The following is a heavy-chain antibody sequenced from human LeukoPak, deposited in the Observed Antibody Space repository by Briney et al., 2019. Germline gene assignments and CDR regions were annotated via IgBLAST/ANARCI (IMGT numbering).Heavy chain of an antibody. Sequence: GGSLRLSCAASGFTFSSYAMHWVRQAPGKGLEWVALISYDGSNKYYADSVKGRFTISRDNSKNTLYLQMNSLRAEDTAVYYCAKDGTINYYDSSGYYSWGQGTLVTVSS. V-gene: IGHV3-30-3*02. CDR1: GFTFSSYA. D-gene: IGHD3-22*01. CDR3: AKDGTINYYDSSGYYS. J-gene: IGHJ4*02. CDR2: ISYDGSNK.